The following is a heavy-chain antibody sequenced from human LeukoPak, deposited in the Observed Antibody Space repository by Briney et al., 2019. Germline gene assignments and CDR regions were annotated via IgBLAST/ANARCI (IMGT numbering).Heavy chain of an antibody. Sequence: PSETLSLTCTVSGGSISSSSYYWGWIRQPPGKGLEWIGSIYHSGSTYYNPSLKSRVTISVDTSKNQFSLKLSSVTAADTAVYYCARRGDGYNSDYWGQGTLVTVSS. CDR1: GGSISSSSYY. D-gene: IGHD5-24*01. J-gene: IGHJ4*02. CDR3: ARRGDGYNSDY. V-gene: IGHV4-39*01. CDR2: IYHSGST.